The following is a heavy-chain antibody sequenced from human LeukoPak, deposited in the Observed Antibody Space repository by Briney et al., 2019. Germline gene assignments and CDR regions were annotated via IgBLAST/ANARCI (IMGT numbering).Heavy chain of an antibody. V-gene: IGHV3-11*01. D-gene: IGHD2-2*01. CDR1: GFTFSDYY. CDR2: ISSSGTTK. CDR3: AKIDASGCPRCDFDY. Sequence: GGSLRLSCAASGFTFSDYYMTWIRQAPGKGLEWVSYISSSGTTKYYADSVKGRFTISRDNSKNTLYLQMNSLRAEDTAVYYCAKIDASGCPRCDFDYWGQGTLVTVSS. J-gene: IGHJ4*02.